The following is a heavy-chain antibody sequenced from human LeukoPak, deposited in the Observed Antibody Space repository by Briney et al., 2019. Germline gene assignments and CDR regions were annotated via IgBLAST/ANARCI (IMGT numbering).Heavy chain of an antibody. Sequence: GSLRLSCAASGFTFSSYAMSWVRQAPGKGLEWVSAISGSGGGTYYADSVKGRFTLSRDNSKNTLYLQMNSLRAEDTAVYYCAKGSHYDSSGSSLSFDYWGQGTLVTVSS. CDR1: GFTFSSYA. J-gene: IGHJ4*02. D-gene: IGHD3-22*01. V-gene: IGHV3-23*01. CDR3: AKGSHYDSSGSSLSFDY. CDR2: ISGSGGGT.